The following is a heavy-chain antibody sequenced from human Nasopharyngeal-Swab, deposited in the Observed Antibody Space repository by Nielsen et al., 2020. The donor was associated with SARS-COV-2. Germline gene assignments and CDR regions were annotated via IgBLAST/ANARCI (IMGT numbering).Heavy chain of an antibody. D-gene: IGHD1-1*01. J-gene: IGHJ4*02. CDR2: IIPLFGTA. CDR3: ARGNNWSSIGGHFDY. V-gene: IGHV1-69*13. CDR1: GGTFTNYA. Sequence: SVKVSCKASGGTFTNYAISWVRQAPGQGLEWMGGIIPLFGTANYAQRFQGRVTITADESTSTAYMELSSLGSEDTAVYYCARGNNWSSIGGHFDYWGQGTLVTVSS.